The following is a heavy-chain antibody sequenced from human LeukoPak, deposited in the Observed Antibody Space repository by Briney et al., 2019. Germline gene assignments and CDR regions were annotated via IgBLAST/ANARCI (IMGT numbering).Heavy chain of an antibody. J-gene: IGHJ4*02. CDR3: ARGQRASLVTTKDY. D-gene: IGHD4-11*01. Sequence: GGSLRLSCAASGFTFSSYSMNWVRQAPGKGLEWVSSISSSSSYIYYADSVKGRFTISRDNAKNSLYLQMNSLRAEDTAVYYCARGQRASLVTTKDYWGQGTLVTVSS. V-gene: IGHV3-21*01. CDR1: GFTFSSYS. CDR2: ISSSSSYI.